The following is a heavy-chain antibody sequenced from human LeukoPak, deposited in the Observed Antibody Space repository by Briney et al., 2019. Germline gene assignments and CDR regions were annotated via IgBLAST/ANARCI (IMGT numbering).Heavy chain of an antibody. CDR2: INPSSDGT. J-gene: IGHJ4*02. V-gene: IGHV1-2*02. CDR1: GYTYTGYY. CDR3: ARDGSLDY. D-gene: IGHD1-1*01. Sequence: ASVKVSCKASGYTYTGYYMHWVRQAPGQGLEWMGWINPSSDGTNYAQQFHGRVTLTRDTSISTAYMELSRLRSADTAVYYCARDGSLDYWGQGTLVTVSS.